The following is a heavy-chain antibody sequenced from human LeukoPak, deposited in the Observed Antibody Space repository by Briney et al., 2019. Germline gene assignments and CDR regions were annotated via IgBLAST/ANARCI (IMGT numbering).Heavy chain of an antibody. CDR2: MNPNSGNT. J-gene: IGHJ3*02. CDR3: ARHVRRRGAFDI. Sequence: ASVKVSCKASGYTFTSYDINWVRQATGQGLEWMGWMNPNSGNTGYAQKFQGRVTMTRNTSISTAYMELSSLRSEDTAVYYCARHVRRRGAFDIWGQGTMDTVSS. V-gene: IGHV1-8*01. D-gene: IGHD1-14*01. CDR1: GYTFTSYD.